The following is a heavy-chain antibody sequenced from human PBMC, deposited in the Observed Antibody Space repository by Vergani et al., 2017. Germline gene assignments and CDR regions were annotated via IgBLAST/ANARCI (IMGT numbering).Heavy chain of an antibody. Sequence: QVQLVQSGAEVKKPGASVKVSCKVSGYTLTELSMHWVRQAPGKGLEWMGGFDPEDGETIYEQKFQGRVTMTEDTSTDTAYMELSSLRSEDTAVYYCATANVYLVAVAGTVNAFDIWGQGTTVTVSS. CDR1: GYTLTELS. J-gene: IGHJ3*02. CDR2: FDPEDGET. CDR3: ATANVYLVAVAGTVNAFDI. D-gene: IGHD6-19*01. V-gene: IGHV1-24*01.